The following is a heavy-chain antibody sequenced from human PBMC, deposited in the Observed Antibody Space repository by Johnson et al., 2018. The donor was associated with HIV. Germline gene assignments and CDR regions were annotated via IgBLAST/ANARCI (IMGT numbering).Heavy chain of an antibody. V-gene: IGHV3-30*04. J-gene: IGHJ3*02. CDR2: ISYDGSNK. Sequence: QMQLVESGGGVVQPERSLRLSCSASAFTFSRHAMHWVRQAPGKGPEWVACISYDGSNKYYADSVKGRFTISRDNTKNLVYVQMNSLRPEDTAVYYCASPPTGYDFWDGPTVFDIWGHGTKVSVFS. D-gene: IGHD3-3*01. CDR1: AFTFSRHA. CDR3: ASPPTGYDFWDGPTVFDI.